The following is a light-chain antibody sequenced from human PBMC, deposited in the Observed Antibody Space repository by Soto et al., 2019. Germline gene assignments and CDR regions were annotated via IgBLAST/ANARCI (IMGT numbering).Light chain of an antibody. CDR3: QFCDKSSDHPGL. J-gene: IGLJ3*02. CDR1: NIGSKS. Sequence: SYELTQPPSVSVAPGETARITCGGNNIGSKSVHWYQQQPGQAPVLVIYYDSDRPSGIPERFSGSNSGNTAALTICRVESGDEADYYGQFCDKSSDHPGLFGGGTKLTVL. V-gene: IGLV3-21*04. CDR2: YDS.